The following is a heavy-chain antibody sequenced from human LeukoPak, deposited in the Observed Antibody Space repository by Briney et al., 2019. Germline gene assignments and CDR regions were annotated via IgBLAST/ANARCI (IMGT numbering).Heavy chain of an antibody. D-gene: IGHD3-10*01. V-gene: IGHV1-69*05. J-gene: IGHJ4*02. CDR1: GGTFSSYA. Sequence: SVKVSCKASGGTFSSYAISWVRQAPGQGLEWMGGIIPIFGTANYAQKFQGRVTITRDTSASTAYMELSSLRSEDTAVYYCARDGSGYSSGSEGLDYWGQGTLVTVSS. CDR3: ARDGSGYSSGSEGLDY. CDR2: IIPIFGTA.